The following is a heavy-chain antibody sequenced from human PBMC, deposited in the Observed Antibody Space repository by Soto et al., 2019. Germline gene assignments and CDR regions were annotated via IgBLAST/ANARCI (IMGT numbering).Heavy chain of an antibody. J-gene: IGHJ4*02. Sequence: QLGGSLRLSCAASGFTFSSYSMNWVRQAPGKGLEWVSYISSSSITIYYADSVKGRFTISRDNAKNSLYLQMNSLRDEDTAVYYCARDLIYSGSYYPYFFDYWGQGTLVTVSS. CDR1: GFTFSSYS. V-gene: IGHV3-48*02. CDR2: ISSSSITI. D-gene: IGHD1-26*01. CDR3: ARDLIYSGSYYPYFFDY.